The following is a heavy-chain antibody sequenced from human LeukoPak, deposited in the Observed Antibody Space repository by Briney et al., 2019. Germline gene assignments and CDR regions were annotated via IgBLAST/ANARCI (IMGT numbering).Heavy chain of an antibody. J-gene: IGHJ4*02. CDR2: ISYDGSTE. D-gene: IGHD5-24*01. CDR3: AKDYRGDGYNYYFDY. Sequence: GGSLRLSCAASGFTFSNYGMHWVRQAPGKGLEWVAVISYDGSTEQYSDSVKGRSTISRDNSKNTLYLQMDSLRPEDTAVYYCAKDYRGDGYNYYFDYWGQGTLVTLSS. V-gene: IGHV3-30*18. CDR1: GFTFSNYG.